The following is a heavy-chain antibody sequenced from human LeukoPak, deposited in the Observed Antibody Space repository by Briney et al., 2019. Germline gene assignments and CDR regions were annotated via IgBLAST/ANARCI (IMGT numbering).Heavy chain of an antibody. J-gene: IGHJ4*02. Sequence: SETLSLTCTVSGGSISSSSYYWGWIRQPPGKGLEWIGSIYYSGSTYYNPFLKSRVTISVDTSKNQLSLKLSSVTAADTAVYYCARETYYYDSSGYFRYFDYWGQGTLVTVSS. V-gene: IGHV4-39*07. CDR3: ARETYYYDSSGYFRYFDY. D-gene: IGHD3-22*01. CDR1: GGSISSSSYY. CDR2: IYYSGST.